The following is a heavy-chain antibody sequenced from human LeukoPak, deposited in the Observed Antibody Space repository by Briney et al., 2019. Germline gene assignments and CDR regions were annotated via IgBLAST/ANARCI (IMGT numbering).Heavy chain of an antibody. D-gene: IGHD2-15*01. J-gene: IGHJ4*02. V-gene: IGHV3-30-3*01. CDR1: GFTFSSYA. Sequence: GGSLRLSCAASGFTFSSYAIHWVRQAPGKGLDWVALISYDGSSKYYADSVRGRFTISRDSSTLYLQMNSLRTEDTAVYYCARGSVGTPPPFDYWGQGTLVTVSS. CDR3: ARGSVGTPPPFDY. CDR2: ISYDGSSK.